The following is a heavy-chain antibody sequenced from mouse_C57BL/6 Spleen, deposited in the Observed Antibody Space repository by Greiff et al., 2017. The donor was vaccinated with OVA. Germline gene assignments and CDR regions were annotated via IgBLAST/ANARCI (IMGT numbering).Heavy chain of an antibody. CDR3: SREGMVTTWFAY. Sequence: EVKVVESVAELVRPGASVKLSCTASGFNIKNSYMHWVKQRPEQGLEWIGRIDPANGNTKYAPKFQGKATITADTSSNTAYLQLSSLTSEDTAIYYWSREGMVTTWFAYWGQGTLVTVSA. D-gene: IGHD2-3*01. V-gene: IGHV14-3*01. J-gene: IGHJ3*01. CDR2: IDPANGNT. CDR1: GFNIKNSY.